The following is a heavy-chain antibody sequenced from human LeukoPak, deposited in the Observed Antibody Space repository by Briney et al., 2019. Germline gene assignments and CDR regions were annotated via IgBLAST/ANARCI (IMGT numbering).Heavy chain of an antibody. CDR3: AKERDYGPADY. J-gene: IGHJ4*02. D-gene: IGHD4/OR15-4a*01. CDR1: GFTFSSYA. V-gene: IGHV3-23*01. CDR2: LSGSGGST. Sequence: GGSLRLSCAASGFTFSSYAMSWVRQAPGKGLEWVSGLSGSGGSTDYADSVRGRFTVSRDNSKNTLFLQMNSLRAEDTAIYYCAKERDYGPADYWGQGTLVTVSS.